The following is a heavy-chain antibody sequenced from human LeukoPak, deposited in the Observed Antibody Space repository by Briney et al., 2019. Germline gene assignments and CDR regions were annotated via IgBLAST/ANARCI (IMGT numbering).Heavy chain of an antibody. V-gene: IGHV3-23*01. CDR3: AKSSIRGTTVTIYYFDY. J-gene: IGHJ4*02. CDR1: GFTFSSYA. D-gene: IGHD4-11*01. CDR2: ISGSGGST. Sequence: GGSLRLSCAASGFTFSSYAMSWVRQAPGKGLEWVSAISGSGGSTYYADSVKGRFTISRDNSKNTLYLQMNSLRAEDTAVYYCAKSSIRGTTVTIYYFDYWGQGTLVTVSS.